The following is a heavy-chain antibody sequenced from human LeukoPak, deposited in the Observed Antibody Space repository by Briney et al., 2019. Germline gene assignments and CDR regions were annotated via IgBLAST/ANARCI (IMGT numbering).Heavy chain of an antibody. D-gene: IGHD3-22*01. V-gene: IGHV4-34*01. CDR2: INHSGST. J-gene: IGHJ5*02. Sequence: SETLSLTCAVYGGSFSGYYWSWIRQPPGKGLEWIGEINHSGSTNYNPSLKSRVTISVDTSKHQFSLKLSSVTAADTAVYYCARVGDYDSSGYYGWFDPWGQGTLVTVSS. CDR3: ARVGDYDSSGYYGWFDP. CDR1: GGSFSGYY.